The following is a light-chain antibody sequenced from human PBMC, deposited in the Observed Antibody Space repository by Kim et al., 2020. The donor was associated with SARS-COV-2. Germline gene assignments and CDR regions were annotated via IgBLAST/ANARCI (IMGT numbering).Light chain of an antibody. Sequence: GQRGNLSCSGRSSNSGSNTVNWYQQRPGTAPKLLIYSNNQRPSGVPDRFSGSKSGTSASLAISGLQSEDEADYYCAAWDDRLNGWVFGGGTQLTVL. J-gene: IGLJ3*02. CDR1: SSNSGSNT. V-gene: IGLV1-44*01. CDR2: SNN. CDR3: AAWDDRLNGWV.